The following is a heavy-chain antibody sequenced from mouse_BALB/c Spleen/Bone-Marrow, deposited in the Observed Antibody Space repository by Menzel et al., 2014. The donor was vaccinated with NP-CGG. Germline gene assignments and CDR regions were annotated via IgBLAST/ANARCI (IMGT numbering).Heavy chain of an antibody. CDR3: ARAYYGNYPYVMDY. V-gene: IGHV14-3*02. J-gene: IGHJ4*01. D-gene: IGHD2-10*01. Sequence: VQLKQSGAELVKPGASVKLSCTASGFNIKDTYIHWVNQRPEQGLEWIGRIDPANGSAKYDPKFQGKATITADTSSNTAYLHLSSLTSEDTAVYYCARAYYGNYPYVMDYWGQGTSVTVSS. CDR2: IDPANGSA. CDR1: GFNIKDTY.